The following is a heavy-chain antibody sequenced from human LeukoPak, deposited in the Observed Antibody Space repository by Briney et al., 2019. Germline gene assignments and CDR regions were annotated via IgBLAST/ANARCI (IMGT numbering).Heavy chain of an antibody. V-gene: IGHV3-48*04. CDR1: GFSFSSYS. D-gene: IGHD2-21*02. Sequence: GGSLRLSCAASGFSFSSYSMNWVRQAPGKGLEWVSYISSSGGAVTYADSVKGRFTVSRDNAKSSLYLQMNSLRAEDTAVYYCARDSSESGDQHDYWGQGTLVTVSS. J-gene: IGHJ4*02. CDR2: ISSSGGAV. CDR3: ARDSSESGDQHDY.